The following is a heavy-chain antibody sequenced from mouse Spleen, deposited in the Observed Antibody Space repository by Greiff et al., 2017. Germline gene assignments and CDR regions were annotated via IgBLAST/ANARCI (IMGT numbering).Heavy chain of an antibody. CDR3: ARDRWHDGYYVEYYFDY. D-gene: IGHD2-3*01. J-gene: IGHJ2*01. CDR1: GYSITSGSY. Sequence: EVQLVESGPGLVKPSQSLSLTCSVTGYSITSGSYWNWIRQFPGNKLEWMGYISYDGSNNYNPSLKNRISITRDTSKNQFFLKLNSVTTEDTATYYCARDRWHDGYYVEYYFDYWGQGTTLTVSS. CDR2: ISYDGSN. V-gene: IGHV3-6*01.